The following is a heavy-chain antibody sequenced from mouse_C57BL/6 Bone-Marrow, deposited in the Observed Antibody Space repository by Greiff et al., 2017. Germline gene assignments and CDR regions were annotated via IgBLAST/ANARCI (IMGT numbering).Heavy chain of an antibody. J-gene: IGHJ3*01. CDR2: IYPRDGST. CDR1: GYTFTSYD. CDR3: AREGIRSWFAY. V-gene: IGHV1-85*01. Sequence: QVQLQQSGPELVQPGASVKLSCKASGYTFTSYDINWVKQRPGQGLEWIGWIYPRDGSTKYNEKFKGKSTLTVDTSSSTAYMELHSLTSEDSAVYFCAREGIRSWFAYWGQGTLVTVSA.